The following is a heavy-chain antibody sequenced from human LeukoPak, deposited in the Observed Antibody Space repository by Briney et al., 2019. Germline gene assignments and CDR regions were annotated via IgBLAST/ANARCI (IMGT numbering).Heavy chain of an antibody. CDR3: AKDQVGSSWSCQLFDY. J-gene: IGHJ4*02. CDR1: GFTFSRYG. Sequence: NPGGSLRLSCAASGFTFSRYGMHWVRQAPGKGLEWVAVISYDGSNKYYGDSVKGRFTISRDNSKNTLYLQMNSLRAEDTAVYYCAKDQVGSSWSCQLFDYWGQGTLVTVSS. D-gene: IGHD6-13*01. V-gene: IGHV3-30*18. CDR2: ISYDGSNK.